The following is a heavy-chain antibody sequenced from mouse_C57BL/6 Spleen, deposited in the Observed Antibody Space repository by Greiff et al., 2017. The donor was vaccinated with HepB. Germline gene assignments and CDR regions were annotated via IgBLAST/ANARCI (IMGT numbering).Heavy chain of an antibody. V-gene: IGHV1-80*01. D-gene: IGHD4-1*01. CDR1: GYAFSSYW. J-gene: IGHJ4*01. CDR2: IYPGDGDT. CDR3: ARELGQDYAMDY. Sequence: VQLQQSGAELVKPGASVKISCKASGYAFSSYWMNWVKQRPGKGLEWIGQIYPGDGDTNYNGKFKGKATLTADKSSSTAYIQLSSLTSEDSAVYFCARELGQDYAMDYWGQGTSVTVSS.